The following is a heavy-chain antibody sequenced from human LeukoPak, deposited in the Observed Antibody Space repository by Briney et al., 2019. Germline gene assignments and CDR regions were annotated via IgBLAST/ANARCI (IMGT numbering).Heavy chain of an antibody. V-gene: IGHV3-20*04. CDR1: EFTLSDYY. D-gene: IGHD1-26*01. CDR3: ASGGIYYGAAFDF. CDR2: INWNGGST. Sequence: PGGSLRLSCVASEFTLSDYYMSWIRQAPGKGLEWVSGINWNGGSTGYADSVKGRFTISRDNAKNSLYLQMNSLRAEDTALYYCASGGIYYGAAFDFWGQGSLVTVSA. J-gene: IGHJ4*02.